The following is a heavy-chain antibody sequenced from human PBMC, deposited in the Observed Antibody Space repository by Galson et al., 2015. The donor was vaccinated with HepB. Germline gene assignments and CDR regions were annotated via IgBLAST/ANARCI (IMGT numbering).Heavy chain of an antibody. Sequence: SLRLSCAASGFTFSSYGMHWVRQAPGKGLEWVAVISYDGSNKYYADSVKGRFTISRDNSKNTLYLQMNSLRAEDTAVYYCAKSPLSYCSGGSCYAVVGGMDVWGQGTTVTVSS. CDR1: GFTFSSYG. V-gene: IGHV3-30*18. CDR2: ISYDGSNK. CDR3: AKSPLSYCSGGSCYAVVGGMDV. J-gene: IGHJ6*02. D-gene: IGHD2-15*01.